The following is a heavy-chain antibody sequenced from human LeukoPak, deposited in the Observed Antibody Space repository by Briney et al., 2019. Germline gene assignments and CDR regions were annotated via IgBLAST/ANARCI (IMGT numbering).Heavy chain of an antibody. Sequence: SETLSLTCTVSGGSISSYYWSWIRQPPGEGLEWIGYIYYSGSTNYNPSLKSRVTISVDTSKNQFSLKLSSVTAADTAVYYCARDGEEYYFDYWGQGTLVTVSS. D-gene: IGHD3-10*01. CDR2: IYYSGST. J-gene: IGHJ4*02. V-gene: IGHV4-59*01. CDR1: GGSISSYY. CDR3: ARDGEEYYFDY.